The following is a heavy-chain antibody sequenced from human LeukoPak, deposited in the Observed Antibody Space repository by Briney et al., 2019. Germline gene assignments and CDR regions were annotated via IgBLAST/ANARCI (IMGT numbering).Heavy chain of an antibody. V-gene: IGHV4-34*01. CDR3: ARALVAAAGRWFDP. CDR1: GGSFSGYY. J-gene: IGHJ5*02. CDR2: INHSGST. Sequence: PSETLSPTCAVYGGSFSGYYWSWIRQPPGKGLEWIGEINHSGSTNYNPSLKSRVTISVDTSKNQFSLKLSSVTAAGTAVYYCARALVAAAGRWFDPWGQGTLVTVSS. D-gene: IGHD6-13*01.